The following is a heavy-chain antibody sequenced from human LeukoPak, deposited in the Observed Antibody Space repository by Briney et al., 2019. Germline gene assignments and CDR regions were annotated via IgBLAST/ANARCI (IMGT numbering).Heavy chain of an antibody. CDR1: GFTFSSYA. Sequence: PGGSLRPSCAASGFTFSSYAMSWVRQAPGKGLEWVSAISSSGDSTIHAGSVKGRFTISRDNSKNTVYLQMNSLRAEDTAVYYCAKGGSPSGPYYYGMDVWGQGTTVTVSS. V-gene: IGHV3-23*01. CDR3: AKGGSPSGPYYYGMDV. D-gene: IGHD6-6*01. CDR2: ISSSGDST. J-gene: IGHJ6*02.